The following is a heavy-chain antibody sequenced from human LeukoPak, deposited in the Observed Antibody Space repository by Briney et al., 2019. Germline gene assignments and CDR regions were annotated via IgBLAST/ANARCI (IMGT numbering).Heavy chain of an antibody. J-gene: IGHJ5*02. CDR2: IIPILGIA. Sequence: SVKVSCKASGGTFSSYAISWVRQAPGQGLERMGRIIPILGIANYAQKFQGRVTITADKSTSTAYMELSSLRSEDTAVYYCAGNYYGSGSPYNWFDPWGQGTLVTVSS. CDR3: AGNYYGSGSPYNWFDP. V-gene: IGHV1-69*04. D-gene: IGHD3-10*01. CDR1: GGTFSSYA.